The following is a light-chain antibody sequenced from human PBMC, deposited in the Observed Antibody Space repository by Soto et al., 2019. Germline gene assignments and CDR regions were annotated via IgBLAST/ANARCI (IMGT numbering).Light chain of an antibody. J-gene: IGKJ4*01. CDR2: AAS. Sequence: DIQMTQSPSSLSASVGDEVTITCRASQDIRSDLGWYQQKPGKAPKRLIYAASSLQSGVPSRFSGSGSGTEFTLTISCLQPEDFATYYCLQHNRYSRTFGGGTKVDIK. CDR1: QDIRSD. CDR3: LQHNRYSRT. V-gene: IGKV1-17*01.